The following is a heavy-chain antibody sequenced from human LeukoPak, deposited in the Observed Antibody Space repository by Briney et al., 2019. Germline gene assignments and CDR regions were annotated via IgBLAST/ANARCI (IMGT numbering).Heavy chain of an antibody. D-gene: IGHD6-6*01. Sequence: SETLSLTCTVSGGSINSSSNYWGWIRQPPGKGMELIGNIYNTGTTYYNPSLKSRVTISVDTSKNQFSLKLSSVTAADTAVYYCARDRGLAAWDPDNRLNWFDPWGQGTLVTVSS. CDR1: GGSINSSSNY. CDR2: IYNTGTT. V-gene: IGHV4-39*07. CDR3: ARDRGLAAWDPDNRLNWFDP. J-gene: IGHJ5*02.